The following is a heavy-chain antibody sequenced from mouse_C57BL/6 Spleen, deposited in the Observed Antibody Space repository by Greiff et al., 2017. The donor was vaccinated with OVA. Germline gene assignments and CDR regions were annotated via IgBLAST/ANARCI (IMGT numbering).Heavy chain of an antibody. CDR3: ARYRITTVVASYFDY. D-gene: IGHD1-1*01. J-gene: IGHJ2*01. Sequence: VQLQQSGPELVKPGASVKISCKASGYSFTSYYIHWVKQRPGQGLEWIGWIYPGSGNTKYNEKFKGKATLTADTSSSTAYMQLSSLTSEDSAVYYCARYRITTVVASYFDYWGQGTTLTVSS. CDR2: IYPGSGNT. V-gene: IGHV1-66*01. CDR1: GYSFTSYY.